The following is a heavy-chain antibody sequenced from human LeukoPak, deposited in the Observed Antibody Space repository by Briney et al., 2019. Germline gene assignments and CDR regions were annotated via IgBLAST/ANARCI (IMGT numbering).Heavy chain of an antibody. CDR3: ARLPYSSGWLLNWFDP. Sequence: GGSLRLSCAASGFTFSSYWMSWVRRAPGKGLEWVANIKQDGSEKYYVDSVKGRFTISRDNAKNSLYLQMNSLRAEDTAVYYCARLPYSSGWLLNWFDPWGQGTLVTVSS. D-gene: IGHD6-19*01. CDR1: GFTFSSYW. J-gene: IGHJ5*02. V-gene: IGHV3-7*01. CDR2: IKQDGSEK.